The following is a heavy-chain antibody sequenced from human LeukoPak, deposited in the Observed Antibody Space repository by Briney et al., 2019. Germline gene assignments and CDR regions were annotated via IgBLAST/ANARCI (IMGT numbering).Heavy chain of an antibody. CDR1: GFTFSSYS. CDR2: ISSSDDYI. Sequence: PGGSLRLSCAASGFTFSSYSMSWVRQAPGKGLEWVSSISSSDDYIYYADSVKGRFTISRDNAKNSLYLQMNTLGAEDTAVYYCARDLGGSYFVGPDYWGQGILVTVSS. D-gene: IGHD3-10*01. J-gene: IGHJ4*02. CDR3: ARDLGGSYFVGPDY. V-gene: IGHV3-21*01.